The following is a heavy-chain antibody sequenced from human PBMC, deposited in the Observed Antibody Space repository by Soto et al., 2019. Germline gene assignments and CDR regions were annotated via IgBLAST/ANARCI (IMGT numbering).Heavy chain of an antibody. V-gene: IGHV3-48*01. J-gene: IGHJ4*02. Sequence: PGGSLRLSCAASGFTFSRYSMNWVRQAPGKGQEWVSYISSSSTIYYADSVKGRLTISRDNAKNSLYLQMNSLRAEDTAVYYCARDLNLGSFDYWGQGTLVTVS. CDR3: ARDLNLGSFDY. CDR1: GFTFSRYS. CDR2: ISSSSTI.